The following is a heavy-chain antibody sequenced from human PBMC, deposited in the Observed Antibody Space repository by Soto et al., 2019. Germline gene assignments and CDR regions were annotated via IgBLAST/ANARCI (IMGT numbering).Heavy chain of an antibody. CDR2: IYYSGST. J-gene: IGHJ4*02. V-gene: IGHV4-31*03. Sequence: PSETLSLTCTVSGGSISSGGYYWSWIRQHPGKGLEWIGYIYYSGSTYYNPSLKSRVTISVDTSKNQFSLKLSSVTAADTAVYYCAREERCGGDCYIVDDWGQGTLVTVS. CDR1: GGSISSGGYY. CDR3: AREERCGGDCYIVDD. D-gene: IGHD2-21*01.